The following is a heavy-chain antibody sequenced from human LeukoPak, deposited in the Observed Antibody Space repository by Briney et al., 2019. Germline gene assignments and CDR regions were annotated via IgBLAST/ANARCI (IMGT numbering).Heavy chain of an antibody. D-gene: IGHD5-12*01. CDR2: IYTSGST. V-gene: IGHV4-4*07. J-gene: IGHJ3*02. Sequence: SETLSLTCTVSGGSISSYYWSWIRQPAGKGLEWIGRIYTSGSTNYNPSLKSRVTMSVDTSKNQFSLKLSSVTAADTAVYYCARDRGYSGYLNAFDIWGQGTMVTVSS. CDR3: ARDRGYSGYLNAFDI. CDR1: GGSISSYY.